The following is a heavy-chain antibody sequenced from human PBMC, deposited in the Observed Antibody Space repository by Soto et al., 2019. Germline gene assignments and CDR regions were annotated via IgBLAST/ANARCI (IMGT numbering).Heavy chain of an antibody. CDR3: XXXXPYYDSSGPSYYFDY. Sequence: EVQLVESGGGLVQPGGSLRLSCAASGFTFSSYWMSWVRQAPGKGLEWVANIKQDGSEKYYVDSVKGRFTISRDNAKNSLYXXXNSLXXXXXXXXXXXXXXPYYDSSGPSYYFDYWGQGXXVTVSX. CDR1: GFTFSSYW. J-gene: IGHJ4*02. V-gene: IGHV3-7*02. D-gene: IGHD3-22*01. CDR2: IKQDGSEK.